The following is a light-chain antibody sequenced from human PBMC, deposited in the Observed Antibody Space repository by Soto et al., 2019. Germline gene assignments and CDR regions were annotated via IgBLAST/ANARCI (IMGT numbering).Light chain of an antibody. CDR1: QSISSW. V-gene: IGKV1-5*01. CDR3: QQYNSYWT. CDR2: DAS. J-gene: IGKJ1*01. Sequence: DIQMTQSPSTLSASVGDRVTITCRASQSISSWLAWYQQKPGKAPKLLIYDASSLESGVPSRFSGSGSGTEFTLTVSSLQPDDCVTYYCQQYNSYWTFGQGTKVEIK.